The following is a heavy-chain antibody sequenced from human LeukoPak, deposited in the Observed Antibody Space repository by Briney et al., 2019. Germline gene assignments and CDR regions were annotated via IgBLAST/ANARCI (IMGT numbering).Heavy chain of an antibody. CDR1: GLTSSSYA. D-gene: IGHD3-3*01. CDR3: AKVGFSEMEWLLYSDH. Sequence: GGSRRLSCAASGLTSSSYAMSWVRQAPGKGLEWVSAISGSSGHTYYADSVKGRFTISRDNSKNTLYLQMNSLRAEDTAVYYCAKVGFSEMEWLLYSDHWGQGTLVTVFS. CDR2: ISGSSGHT. J-gene: IGHJ4*02. V-gene: IGHV3-23*01.